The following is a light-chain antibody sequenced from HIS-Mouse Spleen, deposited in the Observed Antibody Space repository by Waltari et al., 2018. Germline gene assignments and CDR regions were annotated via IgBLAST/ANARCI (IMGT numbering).Light chain of an antibody. V-gene: IGKV1-8*01. J-gene: IGKJ4*01. Sequence: AIRMTQSPSSFSASTGDRVTITCRASQGISSYLAWYQQKPGKAPKLLIYAASTLQSGVPSRFSVSGSGTDFTLTISCLQSEDFATYYCQQYYSYPRGLTFGGGTKVEIK. CDR1: QGISSY. CDR2: AAS. CDR3: QQYYSYPRGLT.